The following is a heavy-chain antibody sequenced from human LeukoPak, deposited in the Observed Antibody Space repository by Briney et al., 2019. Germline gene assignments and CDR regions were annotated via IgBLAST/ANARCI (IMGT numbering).Heavy chain of an antibody. D-gene: IGHD4-11*01. CDR3: ARDSPYSPHDS. J-gene: IGHJ4*02. V-gene: IGHV4-34*01. Sequence: KPSETLSLTCAVYGGSFNTFYWSWIRQPPGKGLEWIGQINRYGSANYNPSLKSRVAISLGTSKNQFSLKVTSVTAADTAIYYCARDSPYSPHDSWGRGTLVTVSS. CDR2: INRYGSA. CDR1: GGSFNTFY.